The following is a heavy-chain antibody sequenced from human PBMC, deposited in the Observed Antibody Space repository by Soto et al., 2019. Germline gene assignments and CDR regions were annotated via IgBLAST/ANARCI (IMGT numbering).Heavy chain of an antibody. CDR1: GFTFSSYA. V-gene: IGHV3-30-3*01. Sequence: PGGSLRLSCAASGFTFSSYAMHWVRQAPGKGLEWVSVISYDGSNKYYADSVKVRFTISRDNSKNTLYLQMNSLIAEDTAVYYCARDSVPSIAARRGYCYYGMHXWGQVTTVTVS. CDR2: ISYDGSNK. J-gene: IGHJ6*02. D-gene: IGHD6-6*01. CDR3: ARDSVPSIAARRGYCYYGMHX.